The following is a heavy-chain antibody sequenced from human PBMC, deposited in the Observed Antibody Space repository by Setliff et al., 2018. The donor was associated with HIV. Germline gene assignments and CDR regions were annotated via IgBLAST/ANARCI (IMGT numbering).Heavy chain of an antibody. CDR3: ARAGGWSERGVDAFDI. D-gene: IGHD1-1*01. Sequence: SSETLSLTCAVYGESLSGYFWSWIRQPPGKGLEWIGYIYYSGSTNYNPSLKSRVTISVDTSKNQFSLRLNSVTAADTAVYYCARAGGWSERGVDAFDIWGQGTMVTVSS. V-gene: IGHV4-59*01. J-gene: IGHJ3*02. CDR1: GESLSGYF. CDR2: IYYSGST.